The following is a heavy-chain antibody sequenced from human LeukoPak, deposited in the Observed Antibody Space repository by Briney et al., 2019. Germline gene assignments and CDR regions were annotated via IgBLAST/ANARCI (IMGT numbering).Heavy chain of an antibody. V-gene: IGHV1-18*01. CDR1: GYTFTNFG. CDR3: ARYRLSDSPINWFDP. J-gene: IGHJ5*02. D-gene: IGHD3-22*01. Sequence: ASVKVSCKASGYTFTNFGISWVRQAPGQGLEWMGWSSAYNGNTDYTQKLQDRVTMTTDSSTNTAYMELRSLRSDDTSLYYCARYRLSDSPINWFDPWGQGTLVTVSS. CDR2: SSAYNGNT.